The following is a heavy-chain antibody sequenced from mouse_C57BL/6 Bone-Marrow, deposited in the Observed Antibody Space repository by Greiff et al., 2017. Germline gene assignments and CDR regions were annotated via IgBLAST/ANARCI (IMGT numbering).Heavy chain of an antibody. J-gene: IGHJ4*01. CDR3: ARGDGYPLAMDY. CDR1: GFTFSSYA. V-gene: IGHV5-4*03. Sequence: EVKVVESGGGLVKPGGSLKLSCAASGFTFSSYAMSWVRQTPEKRLEWVATISDGGSYTYYPDNVKGRFTISRDNAKNNLYLQRSHLKSEDTAMYYCARGDGYPLAMDYWGQGTSVTVSS. D-gene: IGHD2-3*01. CDR2: ISDGGSYT.